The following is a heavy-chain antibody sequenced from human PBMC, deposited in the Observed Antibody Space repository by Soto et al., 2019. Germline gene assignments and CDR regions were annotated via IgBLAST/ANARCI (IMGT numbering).Heavy chain of an antibody. D-gene: IGHD2-8*02. CDR3: ARELGGVRGVFDY. V-gene: IGHV1-3*01. Sequence: QVQLVQSGAEVKKPGASVKVSCKASGYTFTSYAMHWVRQAPGQRLEWMGWINAGNGNTKYSQKFQGRVTITRNTSASTAYMELSSLRSEDTAVYYCARELGGVRGVFDYWGQGTLVTVSS. J-gene: IGHJ4*02. CDR1: GYTFTSYA. CDR2: INAGNGNT.